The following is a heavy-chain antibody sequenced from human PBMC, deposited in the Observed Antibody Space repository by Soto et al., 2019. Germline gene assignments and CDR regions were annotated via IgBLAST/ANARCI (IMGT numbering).Heavy chain of an antibody. Sequence: TLYLTSRFSGSYISTPDFFLSWLRHPRDKCLEWLPYVTYGGSIYYNPYRRSRLSVSIDKSKSQFSLNVRSVTAEDTAVYLCAKMERTQLWLRVQSWGQGLPVTVS. CDR2: VTYGGSI. CDR1: GSYISTPDFF. D-gene: IGHD5-18*01. CDR3: AKMERTQLWLRVQS. J-gene: IGHJ4*02. V-gene: IGHV4-31*03.